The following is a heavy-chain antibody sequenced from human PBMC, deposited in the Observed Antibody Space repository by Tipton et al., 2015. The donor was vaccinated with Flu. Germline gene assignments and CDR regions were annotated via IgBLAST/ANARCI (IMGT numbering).Heavy chain of an antibody. D-gene: IGHD5-12*01. V-gene: IGHV6-1*01. CDR3: ARGTGYPNTYFDS. J-gene: IGHJ4*02. CDR1: GDSVSSNSAA. CDR2: TYYRSKWCN. Sequence: GLVKPSQTLSLTCAISGDSVSSNSAAWSWIRQSPSRGLEWLGRTYYRSKWCNDYAVSVRSRITINPDTSKNQFSLQLNSVTPEDTAVYYCARGTGYPNTYFDSWGQGTLVTVSS.